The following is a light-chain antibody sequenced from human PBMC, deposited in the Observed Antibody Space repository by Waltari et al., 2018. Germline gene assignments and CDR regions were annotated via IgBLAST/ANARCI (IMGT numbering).Light chain of an antibody. CDR3: ATWDDSLNGWV. V-gene: IGLV1-47*01. CDR1: STTITNY. J-gene: IGLJ3*02. CDR2: EDS. Sequence: QSVLTQPPSASGAPGQEVSISCSGGSTTITNYVFWYQQFPGTAPKLIVYEDSVRPAGGPDGFSGSKSGTSASLAIRGLRSDDEADYYCATWDDSLNGWVFGGGTKLTVL.